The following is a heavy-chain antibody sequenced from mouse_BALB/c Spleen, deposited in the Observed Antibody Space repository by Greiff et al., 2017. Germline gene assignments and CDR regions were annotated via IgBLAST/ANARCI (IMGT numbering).Heavy chain of an antibody. CDR1: GYAFSSYW. CDR3: AREGITPAMDY. Sequence: QVHVKQSGAELVRPGSSVKISCKASGYAFSSYWMNWVKQRPGQGLEWIGQIYPGDGDTNYNGKFKGKATLTADKSSSTAYMQLSSLTSEDSAVYFCAREGITPAMDYWGQGTSVTVAS. CDR2: IYPGDGDT. V-gene: IGHV1-80*01. J-gene: IGHJ4*01. D-gene: IGHD2-4*01.